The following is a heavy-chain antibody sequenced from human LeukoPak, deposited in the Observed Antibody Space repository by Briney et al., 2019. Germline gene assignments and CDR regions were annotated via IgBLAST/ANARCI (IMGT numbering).Heavy chain of an antibody. CDR3: ARVGVVRGVLEI. J-gene: IGHJ4*02. V-gene: IGHV4-30-4*01. Sequence: SETLSLTCTVSGGSISTGGYYWTWIRQPPGKGLEWIGYIYYSGSTYYNPSLRSRVTISVDTSKNQFSLNLSSVTAADTAVYYCARVGVVRGVLEIWGQGALVTVSS. CDR1: GGSISTGGYY. D-gene: IGHD3-10*01. CDR2: IYYSGST.